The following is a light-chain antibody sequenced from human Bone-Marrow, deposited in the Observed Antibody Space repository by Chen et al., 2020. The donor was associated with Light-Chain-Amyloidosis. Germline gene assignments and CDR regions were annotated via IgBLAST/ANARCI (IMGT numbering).Light chain of an antibody. J-gene: IGLJ2*01. Sequence: SFVLTQSPSVSMAPGQTASITCGGNDIGSKSGHWYQQRPGQAPVLVIYYDTDRPSGIPERFSGSNSGNTATLTISRVEAGDEADYYCQVWDATTLHVVFGGGTKLTVL. CDR2: YDT. V-gene: IGLV3-21*04. CDR3: QVWDATTLHVV. CDR1: DIGSKS.